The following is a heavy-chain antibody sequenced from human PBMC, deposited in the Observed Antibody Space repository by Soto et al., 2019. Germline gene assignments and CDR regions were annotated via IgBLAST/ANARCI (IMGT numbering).Heavy chain of an antibody. CDR2: VYRTGST. D-gene: IGHD6-13*01. CDR1: GGSISTSNW. J-gene: IGHJ4*02. CDR3: ARARVTIAAAAIFDC. V-gene: IGHV4-4*02. Sequence: QVQLQESGPGLVKPSGTLSLTCAVSGGSISTSNWWGWVRQPPGKGLEWIGEVYRTGSTNYNPSLESRLNIAVDKSKNKCSLKLTFVPAAVTAVYYCARARVTIAAAAIFDCWGQGTLVTVSS.